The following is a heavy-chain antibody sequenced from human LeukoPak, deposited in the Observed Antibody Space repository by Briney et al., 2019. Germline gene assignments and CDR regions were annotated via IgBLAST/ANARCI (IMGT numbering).Heavy chain of an antibody. CDR2: INTNTGNP. V-gene: IGHV7-4-1*02. CDR1: GYTFTTYA. J-gene: IGHJ5*02. D-gene: IGHD1-26*01. Sequence: ASVKVSCKASGYTFTTYAMNWVRQAPGQGLEWMGWINTNTGNPTYAQGFTGRFVFSLDTSVSTAYLQISSLKAEDTAVYYCARDGSYSPRCWFDPWGQGTLVTVSS. CDR3: ARDGSYSPRCWFDP.